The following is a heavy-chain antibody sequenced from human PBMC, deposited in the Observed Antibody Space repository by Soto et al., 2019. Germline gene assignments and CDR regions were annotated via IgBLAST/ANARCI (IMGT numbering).Heavy chain of an antibody. V-gene: IGHV1-18*01. CDR1: GYTFASYG. CDR2: ISAYNGNT. Sequence: GASVKVSCKASGYTFASYGISWVRQAPGQGLEWMGWISAYNGNTNYAQKLQGRVTMTTDTSTSTAYMELRSLRSDDTAVYYCARVIFYVVRGDDAFDIWGQGTMVTVSS. D-gene: IGHD3-10*01. CDR3: ARVIFYVVRGDDAFDI. J-gene: IGHJ3*02.